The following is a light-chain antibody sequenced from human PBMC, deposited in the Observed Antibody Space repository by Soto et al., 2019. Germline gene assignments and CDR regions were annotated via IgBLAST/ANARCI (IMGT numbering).Light chain of an antibody. Sequence: EIVLTQSPGTLSLSPGERATLSCRASQSVSNNYLAWYQQKPGQAPRLLIYGAYNRATGIPDRFSGSGSGTDFTLTISSLEPEDFAVYYCKQRSDWPWTFGQGTKVDNK. CDR1: QSVSNNY. CDR3: KQRSDWPWT. CDR2: GAY. V-gene: IGKV3D-20*02. J-gene: IGKJ1*01.